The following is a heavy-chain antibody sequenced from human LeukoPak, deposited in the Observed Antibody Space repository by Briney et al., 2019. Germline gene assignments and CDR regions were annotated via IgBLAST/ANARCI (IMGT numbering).Heavy chain of an antibody. D-gene: IGHD3-22*01. J-gene: IGHJ4*02. Sequence: GGSLRLSCAASGFTFSSYAMHWVRQAPGKGLEWVAVISYDGSNKYYADSVKGRSTISRDNSKNTLYLQMNSLRAEDTVVYYCARDQEGYYYDSSGYYPDYWGQGTLVTVSS. CDR2: ISYDGSNK. CDR1: GFTFSSYA. V-gene: IGHV3-30*04. CDR3: ARDQEGYYYDSSGYYPDY.